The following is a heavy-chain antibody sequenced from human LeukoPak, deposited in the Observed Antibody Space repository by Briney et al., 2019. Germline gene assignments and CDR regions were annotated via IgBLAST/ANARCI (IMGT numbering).Heavy chain of an antibody. CDR2: INPNSGGT. D-gene: IGHD5-18*01. V-gene: IGHV1-2*06. J-gene: IGHJ4*02. Sequence: GASVKVSCKASGYTLTGYYMHWVRQAPGQGLEWMGRINPNSGGTNYARKFQGRVTMTRDTSISTAYMELSRLRSDDTAVYYCARDFRKDSYGQDYWGQGTLVTVSS. CDR1: GYTLTGYY. CDR3: ARDFRKDSYGQDY.